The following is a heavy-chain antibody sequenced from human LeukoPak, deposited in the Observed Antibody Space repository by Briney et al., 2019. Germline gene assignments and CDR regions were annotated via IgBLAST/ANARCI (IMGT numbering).Heavy chain of an antibody. D-gene: IGHD6-6*01. CDR2: INHSGST. CDR3: ARVRGTAREYYYYGMDV. V-gene: IGHV4-34*01. Sequence: PSETPSLTCAVYGGSFSGYYWSWIRQPPGKGLEWIGEINHSGSTNYNPSLKSRVTISVDTSKNQFSLKLSSVTAADTAVYYCARVRGTAREYYYYGMDVWGQGTTVTVSS. J-gene: IGHJ6*02. CDR1: GGSFSGYY.